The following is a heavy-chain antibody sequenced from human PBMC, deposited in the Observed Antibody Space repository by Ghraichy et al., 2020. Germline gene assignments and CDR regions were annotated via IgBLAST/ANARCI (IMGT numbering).Heavy chain of an antibody. CDR1: GFTFSSYG. J-gene: IGHJ3*02. CDR3: ARDSVVVVAATNAFDI. Sequence: GGSLRLSCAASGFTFSSYGMHWVRQAPGKGLEWVAVIWYDGSNTYYADSVKGRFTISRDNSKNTLYLQMNSLRAEDTAVYYCARDSVVVVAATNAFDIWGQGTMVTVSS. CDR2: IWYDGSNT. D-gene: IGHD2-15*01. V-gene: IGHV3-33*01.